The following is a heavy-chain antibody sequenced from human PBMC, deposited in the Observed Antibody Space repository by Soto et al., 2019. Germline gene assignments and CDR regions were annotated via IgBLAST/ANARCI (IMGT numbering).Heavy chain of an antibody. Sequence: SETLSLTCAFYGVSFSGYYWSCIRQPPGKGLEWIGEINHSGSTNYNPSLKSRVTISVDTSKNQFSLKLSSVTAADTAVYYCARGLYTITIFGVVIGKHSSMEVWEQQTTVTVSS. CDR1: GVSFSGYY. D-gene: IGHD3-3*01. CDR2: INHSGST. V-gene: IGHV4-34*01. CDR3: ARGLYTITIFGVVIGKHSSMEV. J-gene: IGHJ6*01.